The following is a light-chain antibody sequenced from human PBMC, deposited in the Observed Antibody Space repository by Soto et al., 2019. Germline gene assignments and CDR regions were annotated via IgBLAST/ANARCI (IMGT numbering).Light chain of an antibody. V-gene: IGKV4-1*01. Sequence: DIVMTQSPDSLAVSLGERATINCKSSQSVLYTSNNKNYLAWYQQKPGQPPRLLIYWASTRESGVPDRFGGSGSGTDFTLTISSLQAEDVAVYYCQQYCSTPPTFGGGTKVEIK. CDR1: QSVLYTSNNKNY. CDR2: WAS. J-gene: IGKJ4*01. CDR3: QQYCSTPPT.